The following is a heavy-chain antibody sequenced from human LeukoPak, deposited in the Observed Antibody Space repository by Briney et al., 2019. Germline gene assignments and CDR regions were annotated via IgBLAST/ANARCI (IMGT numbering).Heavy chain of an antibody. CDR3: ARLSAYYYGSYFYYYMDV. J-gene: IGHJ6*03. V-gene: IGHV3-7*01. D-gene: IGHD3-10*01. CDR1: GFSFSSYW. CDR2: IKQDESEK. Sequence: GGSLRLSCEASGFSFSSYWMSWVRQAPGKGPEWVANIKQDESEKYSVDSVKGRFTISRDNAKNSLYLQMKNLRADDTALYYCARLSAYYYGSYFYYYMDVWGKGTTVTVSS.